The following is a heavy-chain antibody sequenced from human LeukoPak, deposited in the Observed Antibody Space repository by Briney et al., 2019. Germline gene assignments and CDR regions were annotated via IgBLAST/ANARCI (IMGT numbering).Heavy chain of an antibody. J-gene: IGHJ4*02. CDR2: IYPNSGGT. Sequence: ASVKVSCRASGYTFSGYFMHWVRQAPGQGLEWMGWIYPNSGGTKYAQKFQGRVTMTRDTSISTIYMELNSLRSDDTAVYYCARFSGSSNFDYWGQGTLVTVSS. V-gene: IGHV1-2*02. CDR3: ARFSGSSNFDY. D-gene: IGHD1-26*01. CDR1: GYTFSGYF.